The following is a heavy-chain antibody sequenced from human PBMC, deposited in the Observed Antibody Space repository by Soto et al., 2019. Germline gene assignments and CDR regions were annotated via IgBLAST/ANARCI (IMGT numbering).Heavy chain of an antibody. D-gene: IGHD3-3*01. CDR2: IYYSGST. V-gene: IGHV4-39*01. J-gene: IGHJ5*02. Sequence: SETLSLTCTVSGGSISSSSYYWGWIRQPPGKGLEWIGSIYYSGSTYYNPSLKSRVTISVDTSKNQFSLKLSSVTAADTAVYYCARGDFWSGYYIPNWFEPWGQGTLVTVSS. CDR3: ARGDFWSGYYIPNWFEP. CDR1: GGSISSSSYY.